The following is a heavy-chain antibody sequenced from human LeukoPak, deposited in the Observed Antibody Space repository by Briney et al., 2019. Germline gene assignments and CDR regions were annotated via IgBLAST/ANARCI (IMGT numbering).Heavy chain of an antibody. Sequence: GGALRLSCAASGFTLSGSAMTWVRPAPGKGVEWVSRICSVSKKHYSESVKGRFAISRDNSKSTLFLQMNSLRAENTALYYCAKIPRNYDSSGWWGPLDYWGQGTLVTVSS. V-gene: IGHV3-23*05. CDR1: GFTLSGSA. CDR2: ICSVSKK. D-gene: IGHD3-22*01. CDR3: AKIPRNYDSSGWWGPLDY. J-gene: IGHJ4*02.